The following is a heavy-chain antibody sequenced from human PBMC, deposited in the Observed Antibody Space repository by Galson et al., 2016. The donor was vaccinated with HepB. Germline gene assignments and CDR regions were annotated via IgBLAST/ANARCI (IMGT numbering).Heavy chain of an antibody. Sequence: SLRLSCAASGFTSTNYAMTWVRQAPGRGLEWVSTIRGDGSATLYADSVKGRFTISTDSSKNTLYLQMTGLKIEDTAVYFCVSGRTGSVFDYWGQGILVTVSS. CDR3: VSGRTGSVFDY. J-gene: IGHJ4*02. CDR1: GFTSTNYA. CDR2: IRGDGSAT. V-gene: IGHV3-23*01. D-gene: IGHD1-26*01.